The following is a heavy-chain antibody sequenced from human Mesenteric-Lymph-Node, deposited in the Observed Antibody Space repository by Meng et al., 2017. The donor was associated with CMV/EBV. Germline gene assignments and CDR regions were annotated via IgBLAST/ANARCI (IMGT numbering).Heavy chain of an antibody. D-gene: IGHD2-15*01. J-gene: IGHJ6*02. Sequence: GRSLKISCAASGFTFSSYNMNWVRQAPGKGLEWVSYISSSGNTIYYADSVKGRFTISRDNAKNSLYLQMNILRAEDTAVYYCARALILFCMDVWGQGTTVTVSS. CDR2: ISSSGNTI. V-gene: IGHV3-48*04. CDR1: GFTFSSYN. CDR3: ARALILFCMDV.